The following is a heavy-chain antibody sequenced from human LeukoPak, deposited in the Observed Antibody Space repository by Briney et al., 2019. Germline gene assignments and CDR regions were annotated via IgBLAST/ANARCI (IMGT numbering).Heavy chain of an antibody. Sequence: ASVKVSCKAPGGTFSSYAISWVRQAPGQGLEWMGGIIPIFGTADYAQKFQGRVTITTDESTSTAYMELSSLRSEDTAVYYCARGPNYYDSSGYSGYYYYYMDVWGKGTTVTVSS. J-gene: IGHJ6*03. CDR2: IIPIFGTA. CDR1: GGTFSSYA. CDR3: ARGPNYYDSSGYSGYYYYYMDV. V-gene: IGHV1-69*05. D-gene: IGHD3-22*01.